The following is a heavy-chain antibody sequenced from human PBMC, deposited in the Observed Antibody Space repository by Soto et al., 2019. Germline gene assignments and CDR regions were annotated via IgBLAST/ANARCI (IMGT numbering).Heavy chain of an antibody. J-gene: IGHJ4*02. V-gene: IGHV4-34*01. CDR3: ARGWGAGADY. Sequence: QVQLQQWGAGLLKPSETLSLTCAVYGGSFSGYYWNWIRQPPGKGLEWIGEINHSGSTNYNPSLKSRVTISVDTSQNPFSLKVTSVTAADTAVYYCARGWGAGADYWGQGTLVTVSS. CDR2: INHSGST. D-gene: IGHD7-27*01. CDR1: GGSFSGYY.